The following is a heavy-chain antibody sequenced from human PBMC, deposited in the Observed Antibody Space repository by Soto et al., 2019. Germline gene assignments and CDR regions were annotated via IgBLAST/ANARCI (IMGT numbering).Heavy chain of an antibody. V-gene: IGHV3-30*03. CDR1: GFTFSDYA. J-gene: IGHJ4*02. CDR2: VSHDGRNT. Sequence: VQLVESGGGVVQPGRSLRLSCAASGFTFSDYAMHWVRQAPGKGLEWVAVVSHDGRNTHYADSVKGRFTISRDSSKNPVSLEMTSLRAEDMAVYYCATGGRQWLVTSDFNYWGQGALVTVSS. D-gene: IGHD6-19*01. CDR3: ATGGRQWLVTSDFNY.